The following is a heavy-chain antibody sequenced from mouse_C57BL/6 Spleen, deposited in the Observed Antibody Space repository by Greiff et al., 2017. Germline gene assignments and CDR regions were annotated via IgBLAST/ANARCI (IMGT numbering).Heavy chain of an antibody. CDR2: IDPNSGGT. Sequence: QVQLQQPGAELVKPGASVKLSCKASGYTFTSYWMHWVKQRPGRGLEWIGWIDPNSGGTKYNEKFKSKATLTVNKPSSTAYLQLSSLTSEDAAVYYCTRVTGLRNAMDYWGQGTSVTVSS. CDR3: TRVTGLRNAMDY. V-gene: IGHV1-72*01. CDR1: GYTFTSYW. J-gene: IGHJ4*01. D-gene: IGHD2-4*01.